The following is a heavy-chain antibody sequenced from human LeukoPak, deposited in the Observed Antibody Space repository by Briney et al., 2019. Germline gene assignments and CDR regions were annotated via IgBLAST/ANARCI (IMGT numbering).Heavy chain of an antibody. CDR3: ARAGIAAAGKPRHFDY. J-gene: IGHJ4*02. D-gene: IGHD6-13*01. CDR1: GYTFTGYY. V-gene: IGHV1-2*02. CDR2: INPNSGGT. Sequence: RASVKVSCKASGYTFTGYYMHWVRQAPGQGLEWMGWINPNSGGTNYAQKFQGRVTMTRGTSISTAYMELSRLRSDDTAVYYCARAGIAAAGKPRHFDYWGQGTLVTVSS.